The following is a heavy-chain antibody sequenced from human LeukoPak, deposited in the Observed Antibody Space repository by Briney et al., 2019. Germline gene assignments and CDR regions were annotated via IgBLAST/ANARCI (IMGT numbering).Heavy chain of an antibody. V-gene: IGHV4-61*02. Sequence: TLSLTCTVSGGSISSGTYYWSWIRQPAGKGLEWIGRIYFSGSTNYNPSLKSRVTISVDTSKNQFSLKLRSVTAADTAVYYCARVVQSTDSSGFYLPEYFQHWGQGTLVTVSS. D-gene: IGHD3-22*01. J-gene: IGHJ1*01. CDR1: GGSISSGTYY. CDR2: IYFSGST. CDR3: ARVVQSTDSSGFYLPEYFQH.